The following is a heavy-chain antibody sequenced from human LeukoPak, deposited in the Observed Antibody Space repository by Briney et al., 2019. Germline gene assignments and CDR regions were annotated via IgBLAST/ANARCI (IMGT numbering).Heavy chain of an antibody. J-gene: IGHJ4*02. V-gene: IGHV3-23*01. Sequence: PGGSLRLSCAASGFTFSTYAMSWVRQAPGKGLEWVSIVSGGGVNTYYVDSVKGRFTISRDNSKNTLHLQMNSLRVEDTAVYYCAKGHTDYGTGFDLWGQPTVVVDSS. CDR2: VSGGGVNT. CDR1: GFTFSTYA. CDR3: AKGHTDYGTGFDL. D-gene: IGHD4-17*01.